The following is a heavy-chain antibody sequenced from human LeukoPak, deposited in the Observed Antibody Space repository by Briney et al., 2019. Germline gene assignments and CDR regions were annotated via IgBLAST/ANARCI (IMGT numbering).Heavy chain of an antibody. V-gene: IGHV4-34*01. Sequence: PSETLSHTCAVYGGSFSGYYWSWIRQPPGKGLEWIGEINHSGSTNYNPSLKSRVTISVDTSKNQFSLKLSSVTAADTAVYYCARGGGVRGVITLFDYWGQGTLVTVSS. CDR3: ARGGGVRGVITLFDY. D-gene: IGHD3-10*01. J-gene: IGHJ4*02. CDR1: GGSFSGYY. CDR2: INHSGST.